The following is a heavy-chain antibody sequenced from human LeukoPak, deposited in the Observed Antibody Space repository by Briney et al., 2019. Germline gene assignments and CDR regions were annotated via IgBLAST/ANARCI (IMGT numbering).Heavy chain of an antibody. CDR3: ARDMTTWWYNWFDP. CDR2: INHSGST. V-gene: IGHV4-34*01. CDR1: GGSFSGYY. Sequence: PSETLSLTCAVYGGSFSGYYWSWIRQPPGKGLEWIGEINHSGSTNYNPSLKSRVTISVDTSKNQFSLELSSVTAADTAVYYCARDMTTWWYNWFDPWGQGTLVTVSS. D-gene: IGHD4-11*01. J-gene: IGHJ5*02.